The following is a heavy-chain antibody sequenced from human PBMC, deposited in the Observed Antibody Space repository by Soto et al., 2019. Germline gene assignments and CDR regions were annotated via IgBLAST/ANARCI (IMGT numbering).Heavy chain of an antibody. D-gene: IGHD6-13*01. Sequence: GGSLRLSCAASGFTFSSYAMHWVRQAPGKGLEWVAVISYDGSNKYYADSVKGRFTISRDNSKNTLYLQMNSLRAEDTAVYYCARDIAAAGAVADVWGQGTTVTVS. CDR3: ARDIAAAGAVADV. V-gene: IGHV3-30-3*01. CDR1: GFTFSSYA. CDR2: ISYDGSNK. J-gene: IGHJ6*02.